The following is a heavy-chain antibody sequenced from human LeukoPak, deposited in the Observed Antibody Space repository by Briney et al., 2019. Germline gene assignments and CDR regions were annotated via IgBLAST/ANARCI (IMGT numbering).Heavy chain of an antibody. CDR1: GYTFTGYY. Sequence: ASVKVSCKASGYTFTGYYMHWVRQAPGQGLEWMGWINPNSGGTNYAQKFQGRVTMTRDTSISTAYMELSRLRSDDTAVYYCARAFMVRGVITWFDPWGQGTLVTVSS. D-gene: IGHD3-10*01. V-gene: IGHV1-2*02. J-gene: IGHJ5*02. CDR2: INPNSGGT. CDR3: ARAFMVRGVITWFDP.